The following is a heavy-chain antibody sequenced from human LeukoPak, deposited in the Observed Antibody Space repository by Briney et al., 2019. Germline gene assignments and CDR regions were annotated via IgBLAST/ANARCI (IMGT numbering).Heavy chain of an antibody. CDR3: ARDTAPDY. CDR1: GGSFSGYY. Sequence: LSLTCAVYGGSFSGYYWSWIRQAPGKGLEWVAVIWYDGSNKYYADSVKGRFTISRDNSKNTLYLQMNSLRAEDTAVYYCARDTAPDYWGQGTLVTVSS. CDR2: IWYDGSNK. V-gene: IGHV3-33*08. J-gene: IGHJ4*02. D-gene: IGHD5-18*01.